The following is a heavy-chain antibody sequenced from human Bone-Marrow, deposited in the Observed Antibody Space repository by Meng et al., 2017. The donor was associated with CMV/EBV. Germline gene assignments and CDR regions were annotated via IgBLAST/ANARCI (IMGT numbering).Heavy chain of an antibody. CDR1: DTIRKGSYS. V-gene: IGHV4-31*02. D-gene: IGHD2-2*01. Sequence: DTIRKGSYSWSWIRQHPGKGLEWIGYIYYSGSTYYNPSLKSRVTISVDTSKNQFSLKLSSVTAADTAVYYCARGFIVVVPAINWFDPWGQGTLVHRLL. J-gene: IGHJ5*02. CDR2: IYYSGST. CDR3: ARGFIVVVPAINWFDP.